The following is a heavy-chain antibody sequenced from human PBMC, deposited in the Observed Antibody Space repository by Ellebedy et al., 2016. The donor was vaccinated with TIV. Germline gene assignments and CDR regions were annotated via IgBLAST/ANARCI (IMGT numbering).Heavy chain of an antibody. CDR3: ARQPPYVDNGQTYYYGLDV. V-gene: IGHV4-39*01. D-gene: IGHD3-9*01. J-gene: IGHJ6*02. Sequence: PSETLSLTCTVSGGSFTGSSYYWGWFRQPPGKGLEWIGSIYYRGTTCYNPSLKSRVTISLDTSKNRLSLRLRSVTAADTAVYYCARQPPYVDNGQTYYYGLDVWGPGTTVTVSS. CDR2: IYYRGTT. CDR1: GGSFTGSSYY.